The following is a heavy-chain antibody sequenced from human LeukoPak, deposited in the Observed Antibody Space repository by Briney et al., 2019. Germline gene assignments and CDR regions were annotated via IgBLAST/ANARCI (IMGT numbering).Heavy chain of an antibody. J-gene: IGHJ4*02. CDR2: ISPIFNAA. Sequence: SVKVSCKASGGTFRTYVFSWVRQDPGQGLEWMGGISPIFNAANYAQKFKGRVTITADGGTNTVYMEMSSLTSEDTAVYYCATDRSNHDNFDSWGQGTLVTVSS. CDR1: GGTFRTYV. V-gene: IGHV1-69*01. D-gene: IGHD3-22*01. CDR3: ATDRSNHDNFDS.